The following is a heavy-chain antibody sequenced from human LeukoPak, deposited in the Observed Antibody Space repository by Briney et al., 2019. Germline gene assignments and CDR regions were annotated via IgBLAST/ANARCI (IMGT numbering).Heavy chain of an antibody. J-gene: IGHJ4*02. Sequence: GGSLRLSCAASGFTFSNAWMSWVRQAPGKGLEWVAFIRYDGSKKYYADSVKGRFTISRDNSKNTLYLQVNSLRAEDTAVYYCAKDAGYDSRPFDYWGQGTLVTVSS. V-gene: IGHV3-30*02. D-gene: IGHD3-22*01. CDR3: AKDAGYDSRPFDY. CDR2: IRYDGSKK. CDR1: GFTFSNAW.